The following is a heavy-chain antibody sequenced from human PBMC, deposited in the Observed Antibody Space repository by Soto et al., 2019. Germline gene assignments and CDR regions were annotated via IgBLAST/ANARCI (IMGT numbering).Heavy chain of an antibody. J-gene: IGHJ4*02. CDR3: ARGVPVSYSASSNHFDT. CDR1: NFSVSDKY. D-gene: IGHD3-16*01. CDR2: IYSAGDT. Sequence: EVSLVESGGTLMQPGGSLRLSCAASNFSVSDKYMYWIRQGPGKGMERVSVIYSAGDTDYADSVKGLFTMSRHNSKNTVYLQMVSLRVVDTAVYYCARGVPVSYSASSNHFDTWGQGTLVTVSS. V-gene: IGHV3-53*01.